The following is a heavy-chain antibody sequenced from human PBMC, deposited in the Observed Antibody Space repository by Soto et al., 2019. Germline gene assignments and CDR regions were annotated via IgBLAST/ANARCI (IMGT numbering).Heavy chain of an antibody. CDR1: GFTVSYFY. J-gene: IGHJ6*02. Sequence: EVQLVESGGGLIQPGGSLRLSCAASGFTVSYFYMNWVRQAPGKGLEWVSVIYGGDSTYYPDSVKGRFTTSRDSSTNTVYLKMNSLRAEDTAVYYCARVDSVDYYYGMDVWGQGTTVTVSS. CDR3: ARVDSVDYYYGMDV. CDR2: IYGGDST. D-gene: IGHD2-15*01. V-gene: IGHV3-53*01.